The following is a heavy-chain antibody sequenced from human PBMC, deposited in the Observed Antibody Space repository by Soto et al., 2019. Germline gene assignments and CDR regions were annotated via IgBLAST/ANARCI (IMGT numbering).Heavy chain of an antibody. CDR1: GFTFSRSP. Sequence: QVQLVESGGGEVQPGTSLRLSCAASGFTFSRSPMHWVRQAPGKGLDWVGLISADGSSQHYADSVRGGFIISRDNFRSTVSLQMDRLRAEDTAVYYCARPVVAGTPDYWGQGTLVSVSS. CDR2: ISADGSSQ. D-gene: IGHD2-15*01. CDR3: ARPVVAGTPDY. V-gene: IGHV3-30-3*01. J-gene: IGHJ4*02.